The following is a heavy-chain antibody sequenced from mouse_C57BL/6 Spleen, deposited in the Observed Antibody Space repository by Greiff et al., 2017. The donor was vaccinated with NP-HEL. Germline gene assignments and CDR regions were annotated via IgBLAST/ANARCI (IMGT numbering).Heavy chain of an antibody. Sequence: VQLQQSGAELVRPGASVTLSCKASGYTFTDYEMHWVKQTPVHGLEWIGAIDPETGGTAYNQKFKGKAILTADKSSSTAYMELRSLTSEDSAVYYCTREGDGSSFDYWGQGTTLTVSS. D-gene: IGHD1-1*01. V-gene: IGHV1-15*01. CDR3: TREGDGSSFDY. CDR2: IDPETGGT. CDR1: GYTFTDYE. J-gene: IGHJ2*01.